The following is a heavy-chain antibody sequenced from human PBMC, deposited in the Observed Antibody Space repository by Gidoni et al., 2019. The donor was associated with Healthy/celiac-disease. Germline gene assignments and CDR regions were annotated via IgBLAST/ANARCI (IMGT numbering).Heavy chain of an antibody. V-gene: IGHV4-34*01. CDR2: INHSGST. CDR3: ARGRRRDGYNYAFGDNWARYYFDY. J-gene: IGHJ4*02. D-gene: IGHD5-12*01. Sequence: QVQLQQWGAGLLKPSETLSLTCAVYGGSFSGYYWSWIRQPPGKGLEWIGEINHSGSTNYNPSLKSRVTISVDTSKNQFSLKLSSVTAADTAVYYCARGRRRDGYNYAFGDNWARYYFDYWGQGTLVTVSS. CDR1: GGSFSGYY.